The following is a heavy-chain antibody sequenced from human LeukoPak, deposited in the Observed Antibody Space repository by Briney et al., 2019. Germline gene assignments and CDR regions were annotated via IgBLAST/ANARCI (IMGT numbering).Heavy chain of an antibody. V-gene: IGHV5-10-1*01. CDR1: GYSFTNYW. D-gene: IGHD3-10*01. J-gene: IGHJ3*02. CDR3: ARHAGDGGAFDI. CDR2: IDPDDSYT. Sequence: GESLQISCQGSGYSFTNYWISWVRQMSGKGLEWMVRIDPDDSYTKDSPSFQGHVTISVDNSISTAYMQWSSLKASDTAMYYCARHAGDGGAFDIWGQGTMVTVSS.